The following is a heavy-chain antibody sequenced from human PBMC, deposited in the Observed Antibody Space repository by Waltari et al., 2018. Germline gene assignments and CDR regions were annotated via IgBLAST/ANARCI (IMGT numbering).Heavy chain of an antibody. CDR1: GFTFSSYA. V-gene: IGHV3-23*01. D-gene: IGHD2-21*01. CDR2: ISGSGGST. J-gene: IGHJ4*02. Sequence: EVQLLESGGGLVQPGGSLRLSCAASGFTFSSYAMRWVRQAPGKGLEWVSAISGSGGSTYYADSVKGRFTISRDNSKNTLYLQMNSLRAEDTAVYYCAKDSYLHGTPGYWGQGTLVTVSS. CDR3: AKDSYLHGTPGY.